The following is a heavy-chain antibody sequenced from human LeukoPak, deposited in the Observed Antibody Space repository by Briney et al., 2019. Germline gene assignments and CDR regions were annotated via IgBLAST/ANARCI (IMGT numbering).Heavy chain of an antibody. Sequence: SQTLSLTCAISGYSVFSNSVAWNWIRQSPSRGLEWLGRTFYRSKWYNDYAVSVKSRITINPDTSKNQFSLQLNSVTPEDTAVYYCARGYNYGFDYWGQGTLVTASS. D-gene: IGHD5-18*01. CDR2: TFYRSKWYN. J-gene: IGHJ4*02. CDR1: GYSVFSNSVA. CDR3: ARGYNYGFDY. V-gene: IGHV6-1*01.